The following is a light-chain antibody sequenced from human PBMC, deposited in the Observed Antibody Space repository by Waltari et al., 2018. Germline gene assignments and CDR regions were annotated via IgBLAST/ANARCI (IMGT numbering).Light chain of an antibody. CDR3: QQYDTFST. Sequence: DIQMTQSPSTLSASVGDRVTITCRASQSISGWLAWYQQKPGKAPKLLMYKTSTLESGVPSRFSGSGSGTEFTLTISNLQPDDFATYYCQQYDTFSTFGQGTKVEV. J-gene: IGKJ1*01. CDR1: QSISGW. CDR2: KTS. V-gene: IGKV1-5*03.